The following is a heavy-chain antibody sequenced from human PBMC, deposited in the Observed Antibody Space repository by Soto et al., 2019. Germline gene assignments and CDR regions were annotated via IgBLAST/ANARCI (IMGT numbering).Heavy chain of an antibody. CDR1: GFTFSSYA. J-gene: IGHJ4*02. CDR2: ISGSGGST. Sequence: GGSLRLSCAASGFTFSSYAMSWVRQAPGKGLEWVSAISGSGGSTYYADSVKGRFTISRDNPKNTLYLQMNSLRAEDTAVYYCAKGVAARPVFDYWGQGTLVTVSS. CDR3: AKGVAARPVFDY. D-gene: IGHD6-6*01. V-gene: IGHV3-23*01.